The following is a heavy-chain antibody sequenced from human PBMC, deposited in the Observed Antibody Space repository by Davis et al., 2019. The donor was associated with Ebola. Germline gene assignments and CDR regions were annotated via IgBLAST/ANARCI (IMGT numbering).Heavy chain of an antibody. D-gene: IGHD6-13*01. CDR2: IYYSGST. CDR1: GGSISSYY. CDR3: ASQLSWFDP. V-gene: IGHV4-59*05. Sequence: SETLSLTCTVSGGSISSYYWSWIRQPPGKGLEWIGSIYYSGSTYYNPSLKSRVTISVDTSKNQFSLKLSSVTAADTAVYYCASQLSWFDPWGQGTLVTVSS. J-gene: IGHJ5*02.